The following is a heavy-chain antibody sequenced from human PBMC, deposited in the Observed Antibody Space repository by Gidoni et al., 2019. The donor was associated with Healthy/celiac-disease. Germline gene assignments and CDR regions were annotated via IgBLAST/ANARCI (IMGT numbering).Heavy chain of an antibody. V-gene: IGHV3-23*01. D-gene: IGHD1-7*01. CDR3: ANGMGNYAINFDY. CDR1: RFPFRSYA. Sequence: DVQRLVSGGCFVQPGWSLSLSCAASRFPFRSYAMSWVRQAPGKGLEWVSGISGSGGSTYYADTVKGRFTISRDKSKNTVYLQMNSLRAEDTAVYYCANGMGNYAINFDYWGQGTLVTVSS. J-gene: IGHJ4*02. CDR2: ISGSGGST.